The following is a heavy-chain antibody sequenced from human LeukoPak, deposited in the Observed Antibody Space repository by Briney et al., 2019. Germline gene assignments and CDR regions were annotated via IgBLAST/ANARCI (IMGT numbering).Heavy chain of an antibody. CDR3: AREAYYFDY. Sequence: WVRQAPGKGLEWIGSIYYSGSTYYNPSLKSRVTISVDTSKNQFSLKLSSVTAADTAVYYCAREAYYFDYWGQGTLVTVSS. J-gene: IGHJ4*02. V-gene: IGHV4-39*07. CDR2: IYYSGST.